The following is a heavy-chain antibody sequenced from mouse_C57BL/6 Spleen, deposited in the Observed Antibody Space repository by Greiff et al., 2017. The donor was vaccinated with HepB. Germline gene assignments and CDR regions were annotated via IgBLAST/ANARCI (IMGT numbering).Heavy chain of an antibody. Sequence: VQLQQSGAELVMPGASVKLSCKASGYTFTSYWMHWVKQRPGQGLEWIGEIDPSDSYTNYNQKFKGKSTLTVDKSSSTAYMQLSSLTSEDSAVYYCARRIYDGYFGAMDYWGQGTSVTVSS. CDR1: GYTFTSYW. CDR2: IDPSDSYT. J-gene: IGHJ4*01. V-gene: IGHV1-69*01. CDR3: ARRIYDGYFGAMDY. D-gene: IGHD2-3*01.